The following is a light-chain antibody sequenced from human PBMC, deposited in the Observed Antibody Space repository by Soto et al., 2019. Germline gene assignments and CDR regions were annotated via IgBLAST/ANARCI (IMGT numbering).Light chain of an antibody. V-gene: IGLV2-14*01. J-gene: IGLJ2*01. Sequence: QSALTQPASVSGSPGQSITLSCTGTSSDVGGYNYVSWYQQHPGKAPKLMIYDVSNRPSGVSNRFSGSKSGNTASLTISGLQAEDEADDYCSSYTSSSLVFGGGTKLTVL. CDR3: SSYTSSSLV. CDR1: SSDVGGYNY. CDR2: DVS.